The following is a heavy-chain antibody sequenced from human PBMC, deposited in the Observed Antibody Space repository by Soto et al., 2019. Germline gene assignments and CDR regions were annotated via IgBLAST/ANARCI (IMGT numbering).Heavy chain of an antibody. CDR2: VSIGGST. J-gene: IGHJ4*02. CDR1: GFTFSSYA. D-gene: IGHD2-15*01. CDR3: AKRRGAGGHFDY. Sequence: GGSLRLSCAASGFTFSSYAMGWVRQGPGKGLEWVAVVSIGGSTHYADSVRGRFTISRDNSKNTLSLQMNSLTAEDTVVYFCAKRRGAGGHFDYWGQGALVTVSS. V-gene: IGHV3-23*01.